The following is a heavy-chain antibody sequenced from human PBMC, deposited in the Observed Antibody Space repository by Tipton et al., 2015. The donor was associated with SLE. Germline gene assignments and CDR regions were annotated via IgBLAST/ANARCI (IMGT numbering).Heavy chain of an antibody. CDR1: GYSISSGYY. Sequence: TLSLTCAVSGYSISSGYYWGWIRQPPGKGLEWIGYVYYSGSTNYNPSLKSRVTISVDTSKNQFSLKLSSVTAADTAVYYCARLEGDGYKWYFDYWGQGTLVTVSS. CDR2: VYYSGST. V-gene: IGHV4-38-2*01. J-gene: IGHJ4*02. D-gene: IGHD5-24*01. CDR3: ARLEGDGYKWYFDY.